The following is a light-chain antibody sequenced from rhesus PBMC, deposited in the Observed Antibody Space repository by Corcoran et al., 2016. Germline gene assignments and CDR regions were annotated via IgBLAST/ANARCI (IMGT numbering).Light chain of an antibody. CDR3: QQYFTKPYI. CDR2: RAS. V-gene: IGKV1-22*01. CDR1: QAISNC. Sequence: DIQMTQSPSSLSASVGDTVTITCRASQAISNCVARYRQKPGKAPEFLIFRASNVLSGVPSRFSGIGSGTDFAITISNLQSDDFATFYCQQYFTKPYIFGQGTKVEIK. J-gene: IGKJ2*01.